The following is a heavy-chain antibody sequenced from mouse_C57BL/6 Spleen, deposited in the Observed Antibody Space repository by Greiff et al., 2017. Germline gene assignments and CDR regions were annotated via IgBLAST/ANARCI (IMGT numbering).Heavy chain of an antibody. CDR2: INPGSGGT. Sequence: QVQLQQSGAELVRPGTSVKVSCKASGYAFTNYLIEWVKQRPGQGLEWIGVINPGSGGTNYNEKFKGKATLTAYKSSSTAYMQLSSLTSEDSAVYFGARAYGYDEGLDYAMDYWGQGTSVTVSS. J-gene: IGHJ4*01. D-gene: IGHD2-2*01. CDR1: GYAFTNYL. CDR3: ARAYGYDEGLDYAMDY. V-gene: IGHV1-54*01.